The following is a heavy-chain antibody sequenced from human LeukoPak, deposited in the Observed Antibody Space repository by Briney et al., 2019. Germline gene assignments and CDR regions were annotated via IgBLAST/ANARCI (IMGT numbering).Heavy chain of an antibody. J-gene: IGHJ4*02. CDR2: INPNSGDT. CDR1: GYIFTGYY. CDR3: ARSWSGRFGELHY. D-gene: IGHD3-16*01. V-gene: IGHV1-2*02. Sequence: ASVKVSCKASGYIFTGYYMHWVRQAPGQGLEWMGWINPNSGDTNYAQKFQGRVTMTRDTSINTAYMELSRLRSDDTAVYYCARSWSGRFGELHYWGQGTLVTVSS.